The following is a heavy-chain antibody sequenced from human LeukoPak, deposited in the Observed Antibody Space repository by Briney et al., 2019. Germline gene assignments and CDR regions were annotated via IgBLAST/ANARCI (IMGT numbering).Heavy chain of an antibody. J-gene: IGHJ6*03. CDR1: GGSFSGYY. CDR2: INHSGST. D-gene: IGHD2-2*01. CDR3: ARETPNIVVVPAAMEVNYYYMDV. V-gene: IGHV4-34*01. Sequence: SETLSLTCAVYGGSFSGYYWSWIRQPPGKGLEWIGEINHSGSTNYNPSLKSRVTISVDTSKNQFSLKLSSVTAADTAVYYCARETPNIVVVPAAMEVNYYYMDVWGKGTTVTVSS.